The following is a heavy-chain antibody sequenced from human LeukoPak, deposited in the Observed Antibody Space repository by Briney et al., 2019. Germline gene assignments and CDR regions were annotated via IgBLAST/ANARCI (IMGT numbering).Heavy chain of an antibody. V-gene: IGHV4-38-2*02. CDR1: GYSLSSGYY. CDR2: MYYTGTT. Sequence: SETLSLTCTVSGYSLSSGYYWGWIRQPPGKGLEWIGSMYYTGTTYYNPSLESRVTISVDTSKNQFSLKLSPVTAADMAVYYCARGNPLPHIDYWGQGALVTVSS. CDR3: ARGNPLPHIDY. J-gene: IGHJ4*02.